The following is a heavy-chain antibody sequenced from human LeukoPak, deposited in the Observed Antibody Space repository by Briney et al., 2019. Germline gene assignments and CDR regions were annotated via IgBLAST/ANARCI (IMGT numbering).Heavy chain of an antibody. CDR3: ARDSSTDSSSWYWFDP. CDR2: VIPIFGTA. CDR1: GGTFSSYA. V-gene: IGHV1-69*06. Sequence: SVTVSCKASGGTFSSYAISWVRQAPGQGLEWMGGVIPIFGTANYAQKFQGRVTITADKSTSTAYMELSSLRSEDTAVYYCARDSSTDSSSWYWFDPWGQGTLVTVSS. D-gene: IGHD6-13*01. J-gene: IGHJ5*02.